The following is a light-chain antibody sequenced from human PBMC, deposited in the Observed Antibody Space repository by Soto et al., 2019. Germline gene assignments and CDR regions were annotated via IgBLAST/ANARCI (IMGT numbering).Light chain of an antibody. V-gene: IGLV2-8*01. CDR3: TSYGGRDDTI. J-gene: IGLJ2*01. CDR1: SSDVGAYDR. Sequence: QSALTQPPSASGSPGQSVTISCTGTSSDVGAYDRVSWYQQHPGKPPKLIIYAVTDRTSGVPDRFSGSKSGNTASLTVSGPQAEDEADYYCTSYGGRDDTIFGGGTKLTVL. CDR2: AVT.